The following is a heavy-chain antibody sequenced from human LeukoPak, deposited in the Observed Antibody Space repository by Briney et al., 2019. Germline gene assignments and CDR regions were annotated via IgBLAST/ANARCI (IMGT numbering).Heavy chain of an antibody. J-gene: IGHJ3*01. Sequence: KAGGSLRLSCAASGFMFSTNQMNWVRQAPGKGLEWVASISTSSSYRSYADSVQGRFTISRDNAEKSLYLQMDSLRAEDTAVYYCAREIEAFDLWGQGTMVTVSS. CDR2: ISTSSSYR. CDR1: GFMFSTNQ. CDR3: AREIEAFDL. V-gene: IGHV3-21*01.